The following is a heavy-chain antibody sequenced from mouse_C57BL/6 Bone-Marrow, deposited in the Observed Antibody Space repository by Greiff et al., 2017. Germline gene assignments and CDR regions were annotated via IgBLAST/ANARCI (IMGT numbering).Heavy chain of an antibody. CDR3: AYYGSKGY. CDR1: GYTFTSYT. Sequence: VQLQQSGAELARPGASVKMSCKASGYTFTSYTMHWVKQRPGQGLEWIGYINPSSGYTKYNQKFKDKATLTADQSSSTAYMQLSSLTSEDSAGYDCAYYGSKGYWGQGTTLTVSS. V-gene: IGHV1-4*01. CDR2: INPSSGYT. D-gene: IGHD1-1*01. J-gene: IGHJ2*01.